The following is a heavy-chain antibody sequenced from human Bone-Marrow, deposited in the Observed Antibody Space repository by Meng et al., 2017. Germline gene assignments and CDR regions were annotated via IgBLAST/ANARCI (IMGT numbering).Heavy chain of an antibody. CDR2: ISAYNGNT. CDR1: GYTFTSYG. CDR3: ARDADDYSSSSGNHY. V-gene: IGHV1-18*01. Sequence: ASVKVSCKASGYTFTSYGISWVRQAPGQGLEWMGWISAYNGNTNYAQKLQGRVTMTTDTSTSTAYMELRSLRSDDTAVYYCARDADDYSSSSGNHYWGQGTLVTVSS. D-gene: IGHD6-6*01. J-gene: IGHJ4*02.